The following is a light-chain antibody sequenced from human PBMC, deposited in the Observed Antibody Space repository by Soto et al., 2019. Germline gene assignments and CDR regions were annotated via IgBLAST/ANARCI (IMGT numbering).Light chain of an antibody. CDR3: QQCHGYSS. CDR2: KTS. V-gene: IGKV1-5*03. Sequence: DIQMTQSPSTLSASVGDRVTITCRASQSISGWLAWYQQKPGKAPKLLISKTSSLESGVPSRFSGSGSGTYFTLTISSLQPDDFATYYCQQCHGYSSFGQGTKVDIK. J-gene: IGKJ2*01. CDR1: QSISGW.